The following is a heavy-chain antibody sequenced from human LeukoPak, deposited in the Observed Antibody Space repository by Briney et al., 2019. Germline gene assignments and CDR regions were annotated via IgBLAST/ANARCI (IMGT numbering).Heavy chain of an antibody. D-gene: IGHD3-16*02. Sequence: PGGSLRLSCAASGFTFSSYAMSWVRQPPGKGLEWVSAISGSGGSTYYADSVKGRFTISRDNSKNTLYLQMNSLRAEDTAVYYCAKDRVALRLGELSLSLFDYWGQRTLVTVSS. V-gene: IGHV3-23*01. CDR1: GFTFSSYA. CDR3: AKDRVALRLGELSLSLFDY. CDR2: ISGSGGST. J-gene: IGHJ4*02.